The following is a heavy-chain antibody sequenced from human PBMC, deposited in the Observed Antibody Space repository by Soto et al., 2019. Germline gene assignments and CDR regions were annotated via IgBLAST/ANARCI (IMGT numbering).Heavy chain of an antibody. CDR2: MNSDGSII. Sequence: GGSLRLSCAASGFTFSGYWMHWVRQAPGKGLMWVSRMNSDGSIINYADYVKGRFTISRDNAENTLYLQMNSLRAEDTVVYYCARDVENDGNYYIDARGKGTTVTVSS. CDR1: GFTFSGYW. V-gene: IGHV3-74*01. J-gene: IGHJ6*03. D-gene: IGHD1-1*01. CDR3: ARDVENDGNYYIDA.